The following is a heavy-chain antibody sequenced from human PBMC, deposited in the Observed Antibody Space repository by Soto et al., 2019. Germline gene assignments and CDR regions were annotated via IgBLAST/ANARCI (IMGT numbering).Heavy chain of an antibody. V-gene: IGHV3-11*06. Sequence: GSLRLSCAASGFTFSDYYMSWIRQAPGKGLEWVSYISSSSSYTNYADSVKGRFTISRDNAKNSLYLQMNSLRAEDTAVYYCARTDTAMVTFDYWGQGTLVTVSS. CDR2: ISSSSSYT. D-gene: IGHD5-18*01. CDR1: GFTFSDYY. J-gene: IGHJ4*02. CDR3: ARTDTAMVTFDY.